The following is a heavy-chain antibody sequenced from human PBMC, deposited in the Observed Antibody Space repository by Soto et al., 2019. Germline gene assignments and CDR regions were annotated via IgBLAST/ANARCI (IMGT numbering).Heavy chain of an antibody. D-gene: IGHD3-9*01. Sequence: PSETLSLTCTVSGDSLGNYYWFWIRQPVGKGLEWIGRVSSSGNTNANPTLNSRATMSIDTSKNQFSLRLRSVTAADTAVYYCARADYEILTGSYAMDVWGQRTTVPVSS. CDR3: ARADYEILTGSYAMDV. CDR1: GDSLGNYY. CDR2: VSSSGNT. J-gene: IGHJ6*02. V-gene: IGHV4-4*07.